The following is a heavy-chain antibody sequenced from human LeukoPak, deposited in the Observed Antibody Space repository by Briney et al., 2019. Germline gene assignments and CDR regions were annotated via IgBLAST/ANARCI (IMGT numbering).Heavy chain of an antibody. CDR2: IRQDGGVK. Sequence: PGGSLRLSCAASGFTFSSYWMTWVRQAPGKGLEWVANIRQDGGVKYYMDSAKGRFTLSRDNAKSSLYLQMNSLRVEDTAMYFCARTVVVVVGASDYFDYWGQGTLVTVFS. V-gene: IGHV3-7*03. J-gene: IGHJ4*02. CDR1: GFTFSSYW. CDR3: ARTVVVVVGASDYFDY. D-gene: IGHD2-2*01.